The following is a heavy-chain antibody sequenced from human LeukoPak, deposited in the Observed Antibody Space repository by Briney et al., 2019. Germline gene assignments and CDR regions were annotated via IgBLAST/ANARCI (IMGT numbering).Heavy chain of an antibody. Sequence: ASVKVSCKASGYTFTSYDINWVRQAAGQGLEWVGWMNPNSGNTGYAQKFQGRVTMTRSTSINTAYMELSSLRSDDTAVYYCASSAEYFQHWGQGTLVTVSS. V-gene: IGHV1-8*01. CDR3: ASSAEYFQH. CDR1: GYTFTSYD. J-gene: IGHJ1*01. CDR2: MNPNSGNT.